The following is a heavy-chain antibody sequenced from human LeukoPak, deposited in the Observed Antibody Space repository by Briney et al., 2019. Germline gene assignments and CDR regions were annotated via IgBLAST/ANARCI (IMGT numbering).Heavy chain of an antibody. J-gene: IGHJ4*02. CDR1: GYTFSSYG. Sequence: PGRSLRLSCAASGYTFSSYGVHWVRQAPGKGLEWVAVISYDGSNKYYADSVKGRFTISRDNSKNTLYLQMNSLRAEDTAVYYCAKVNSMVRGVTYYFDYWGQGTLVTVSS. CDR2: ISYDGSNK. V-gene: IGHV3-30*18. D-gene: IGHD3-10*01. CDR3: AKVNSMVRGVTYYFDY.